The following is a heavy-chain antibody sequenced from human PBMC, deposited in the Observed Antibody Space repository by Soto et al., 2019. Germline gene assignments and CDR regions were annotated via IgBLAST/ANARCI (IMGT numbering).Heavy chain of an antibody. CDR1: GFTFSSYA. CDR3: ARDFIAAAPTGY. D-gene: IGHD6-13*01. V-gene: IGHV3-30*04. CDR2: ISYDGSNK. Sequence: GGSLRLSCAASGFTFSSYAMHWVRQAPGKGLEWVAVISYDGSNKYYADSVKGRFTISRDNSKNTLYLQMNSLRAEDTAVYYCARDFIAAAPTGYWGQGTLVTVSS. J-gene: IGHJ4*02.